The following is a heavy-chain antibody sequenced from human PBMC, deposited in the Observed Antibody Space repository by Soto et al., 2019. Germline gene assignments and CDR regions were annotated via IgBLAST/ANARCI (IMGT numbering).Heavy chain of an antibody. V-gene: IGHV3-30*18. CDR3: AKDRYSRNYHYGMDV. J-gene: IGHJ6*02. D-gene: IGHD6-13*01. CDR2: ISYDGSNI. CDR1: GFTFSSYG. Sequence: SGGSLRLSCAASGFTFSSYGMHWVRQAPGKGLEWVAVISYDGSNIYYADSVKGRFTISRDNSKNTLYLQMNSLRAEDTAVYYCAKDRYSRNYHYGMDVWGHGTTATVSS.